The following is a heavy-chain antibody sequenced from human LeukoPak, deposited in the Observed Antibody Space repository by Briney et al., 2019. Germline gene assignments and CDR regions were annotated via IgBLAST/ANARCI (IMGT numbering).Heavy chain of an antibody. CDR3: ARGTGYSYGFYFDY. V-gene: IGHV4-30-4*08. J-gene: IGHJ4*02. D-gene: IGHD5-18*01. CDR2: IYYSGST. CDR1: GGPISSGDYY. Sequence: PSETLSLTCTVSGGPISSGDYYWSWIRQPPGKGLEWIGYIYYSGSTYYNPSLKSRVTISVDTSKNQFSLKLSSVTAADTAVYYCARGTGYSYGFYFDYWGQGTLVTVSS.